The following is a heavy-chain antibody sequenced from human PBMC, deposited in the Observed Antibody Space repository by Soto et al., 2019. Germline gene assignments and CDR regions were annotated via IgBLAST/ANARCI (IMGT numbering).Heavy chain of an antibody. D-gene: IGHD3-22*01. CDR3: ARVGASVVTNAFDI. V-gene: IGHV4-30-4*01. CDR1: GGSISSGDYY. J-gene: IGHJ3*02. Sequence: SETLSLTCTVSGGSISSGDYYWSWIRQPPGKGLEWIGYIYYSGSTYYNPSLKSRVTISVDTSKNQFSLKLSSVTAADTAVYYCARVGASVVTNAFDIWGQGTMVTVS. CDR2: IYYSGST.